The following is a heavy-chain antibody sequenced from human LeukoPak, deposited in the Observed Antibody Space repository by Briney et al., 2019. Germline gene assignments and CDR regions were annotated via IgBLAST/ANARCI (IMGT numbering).Heavy chain of an antibody. D-gene: IGHD4-11*01. CDR3: ARDPYLTTGFDY. Sequence: NTSETLSLTCTVSGGSISSYYWSWIRQPPGKGLEWIGYIYYSGSTNYNPSLKSRVTISVDTSKNQFSLKLSSVTAADTAVYYCARDPYLTTGFDYWGQGTLVTVSS. J-gene: IGHJ4*02. V-gene: IGHV4-59*01. CDR2: IYYSGST. CDR1: GGSISSYY.